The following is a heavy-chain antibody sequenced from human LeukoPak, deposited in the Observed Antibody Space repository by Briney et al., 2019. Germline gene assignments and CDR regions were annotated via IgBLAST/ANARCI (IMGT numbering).Heavy chain of an antibody. D-gene: IGHD1-26*01. CDR2: IYPGDSDT. V-gene: IGHV5-51*01. CDR1: GYSFTSYW. CDR3: ARPREGPHDAFDI. J-gene: IGHJ3*02. Sequence: GESLKISCQGSGYSFTSYWIGWVRQMPGKGLEWMGIIYPGDSDTRYSPSFQGQVTISADKSISTAYLQWSSLKASDTAMYYCARPREGPHDAFDIWGQGTMVTVSS.